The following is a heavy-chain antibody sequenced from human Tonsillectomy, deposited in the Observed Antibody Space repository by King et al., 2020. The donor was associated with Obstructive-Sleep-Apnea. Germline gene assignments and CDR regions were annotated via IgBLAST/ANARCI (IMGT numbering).Heavy chain of an antibody. V-gene: IGHV1-2*06. J-gene: IGHJ4*02. Sequence: QLVQSGAEVKKPGASVKVSCRSSGYTFTGYYMHWVRQAPGQGLEWMGRINPNSGGTNFAQKFQGRVTMTRDTSISTAYMDLSRLRSDDTAGYYCARDIGIADFDYWGQGTLVTVSS. D-gene: IGHD1-26*01. CDR3: ARDIGIADFDY. CDR1: GYTFTGYY. CDR2: INPNSGGT.